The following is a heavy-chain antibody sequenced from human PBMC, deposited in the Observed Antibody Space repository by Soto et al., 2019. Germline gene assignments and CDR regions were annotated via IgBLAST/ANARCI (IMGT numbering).Heavy chain of an antibody. J-gene: IGHJ4*02. CDR2: TRDKAHSYTR. Sequence: GGSLRLSCAVSGFIFSDHYMDWVRQAPGKGLEWVARTRDKAHSYTREYAASVRGRFTISRDDSENSLYLQMNSLKAEDTAVYYCARRRACSGGYCPYDYWGQGTLVTV. V-gene: IGHV3-72*01. CDR1: GFIFSDHY. D-gene: IGHD2-15*01. CDR3: ARRRACSGGYCPYDY.